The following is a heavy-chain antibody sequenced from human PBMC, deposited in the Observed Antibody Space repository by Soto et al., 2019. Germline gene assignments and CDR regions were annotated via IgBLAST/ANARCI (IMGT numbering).Heavy chain of an antibody. J-gene: IGHJ5*02. CDR2: IYYSGST. D-gene: IGHD3-10*01. Sequence: PSETLSLTCTVSGVSISRYYWNWIRQPPGKGLEWIGYIYYSGSTNYNPSLKSRVTISVDTSKNQFSLKLSSVTAADTAVYYCARDPGSGSYYGWFEPWGQGTLVTVSS. V-gene: IGHV4-59*01. CDR1: GVSISRYY. CDR3: ARDPGSGSYYGWFEP.